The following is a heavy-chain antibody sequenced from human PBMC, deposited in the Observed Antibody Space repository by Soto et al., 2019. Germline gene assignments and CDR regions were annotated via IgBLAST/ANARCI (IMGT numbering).Heavy chain of an antibody. Sequence: EVQVLESGGGFVQPGGSLRISCAASGFTFSDSAMSWVRQAPGKGLEWVSVISGSGVSTYYADSVRGRFTISRDNSQNAVCLQMNSLRPEDTAVYYCVKRRDYSDSSGYPAWRQGTQVTVSS. CDR3: VKRRDYSDSSGYPA. CDR1: GFTFSDSA. V-gene: IGHV3-23*01. D-gene: IGHD3-22*01. CDR2: ISGSGVST. J-gene: IGHJ5*02.